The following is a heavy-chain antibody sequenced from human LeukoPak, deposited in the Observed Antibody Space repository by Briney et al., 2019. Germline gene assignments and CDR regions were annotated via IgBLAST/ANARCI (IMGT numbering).Heavy chain of an antibody. CDR2: ISSSDVNL. J-gene: IGHJ5*02. D-gene: IGHD2-2*01. Sequence: GGSLRLSCAVSGFTFSDYYMSWIRQAPGKGLEWISHISSSDVNLGYADSVKGRFTISRDNAKNSLYLQMNSLGAEDTAVYYCVRSSRTSCTWFDPWGQGTLVTVSS. CDR1: GFTFSDYY. V-gene: IGHV3-11*01. CDR3: VRSSRTSCTWFDP.